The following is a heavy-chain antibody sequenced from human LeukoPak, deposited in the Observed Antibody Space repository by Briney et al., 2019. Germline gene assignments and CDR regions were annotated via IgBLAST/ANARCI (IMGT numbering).Heavy chain of an antibody. CDR3: TRVQAGRAGLMDV. D-gene: IGHD6-13*01. J-gene: IGHJ6*02. CDR1: GFTLSSYW. Sequence: GGSLRLSCAASGFTLSSYWMHWVRQAPGGGLVWVSRIDPDGSTTNYADSVKGRFTTSRDNAKNTLYLQKNSLRGEDTALYSCTRVQAGRAGLMDVWGRGTTVTVSS. V-gene: IGHV3-74*01. CDR2: IDPDGSTT.